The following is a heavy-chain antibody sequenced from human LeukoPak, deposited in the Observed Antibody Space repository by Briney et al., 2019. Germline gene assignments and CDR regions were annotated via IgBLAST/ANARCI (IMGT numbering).Heavy chain of an antibody. D-gene: IGHD6-19*01. CDR1: GGSISSYY. Sequence: SQTLSLTCTVSGGSISSYYWSWIRQPPGKGLEWIGYIYYSGSTNYNPSLKSRVTISVDTSKNQFSLKLSSVTAADTAVYYCARVAVAPYYYYYYGMDVWGQGTTVTVSS. CDR3: ARVAVAPYYYYYYGMDV. J-gene: IGHJ6*02. V-gene: IGHV4-59*08. CDR2: IYYSGST.